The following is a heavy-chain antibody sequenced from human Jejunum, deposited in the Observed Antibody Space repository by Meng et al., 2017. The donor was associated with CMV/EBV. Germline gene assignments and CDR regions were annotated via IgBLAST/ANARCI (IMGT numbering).Heavy chain of an antibody. V-gene: IGHV4-61*01. D-gene: IGHD3-16*01. CDR1: GGSLTTPNYS. Sequence: VSGGSLTTPNYSWFWIRLPPGKGLEWICLVEDGGTTRYKPSLVSRVSISVDTSKNQFSLTLNSVTAADTAIYYCARGGWGNWNFEHWGQGKLVTVSS. CDR3: ARGGWGNWNFEH. J-gene: IGHJ4*02. CDR2: VEDGGTT.